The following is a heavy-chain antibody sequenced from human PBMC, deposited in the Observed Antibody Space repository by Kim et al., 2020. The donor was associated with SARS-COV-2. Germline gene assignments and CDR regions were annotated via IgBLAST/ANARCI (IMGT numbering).Heavy chain of an antibody. CDR3: ARDNRITGTTRTYYYYYYGMDV. CDR1: GFTVSSNY. J-gene: IGHJ6*02. Sequence: GGSLRLSCAASGFTVSSNYMSWVRQAPGKGLEWVSVIYSGGSTYYADSVKGRFTISRDNSKNTLYLQMNSLRAEDTAVYYCARDNRITGTTRTYYYYYYGMDVWGQGTTVTVSS. V-gene: IGHV3-53*01. D-gene: IGHD1-20*01. CDR2: IYSGGST.